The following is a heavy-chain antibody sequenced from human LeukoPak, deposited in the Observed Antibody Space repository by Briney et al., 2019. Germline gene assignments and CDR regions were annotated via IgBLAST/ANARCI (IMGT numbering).Heavy chain of an antibody. D-gene: IGHD6-6*01. CDR1: GYSFTSYW. Sequence: GESLKISCKGSGYSFTSYWIGWVRQMPGKGLEWMGIIYPGDSDTRYSPSFQGQVTISADKSISTAYLQWSSLKASDTAMYYCARQWYSSSSDYYYYYMDVWGKGTTVTVSS. V-gene: IGHV5-51*01. CDR3: ARQWYSSSSDYYYYYMDV. CDR2: IYPGDSDT. J-gene: IGHJ6*03.